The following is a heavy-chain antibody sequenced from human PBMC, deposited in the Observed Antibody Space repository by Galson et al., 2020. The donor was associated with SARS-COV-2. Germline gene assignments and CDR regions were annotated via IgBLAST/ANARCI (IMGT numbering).Heavy chain of an antibody. CDR3: ASAGMSLGGDYGMDV. V-gene: IGHV3-7*01. CDR1: GFTFSSYW. CDR2: IKQDGSEK. D-gene: IGHD6-13*01. J-gene: IGHJ6*02. Sequence: GGSLRLSCAASGFTFSSYWMSWVRQAPGKGLAWVANIKQDGSEKYYVDSVKGRFTISRDNAKNSLYLQMNSLRAEDTAVYYCASAGMSLGGDYGMDVWGQGTTVTVSS.